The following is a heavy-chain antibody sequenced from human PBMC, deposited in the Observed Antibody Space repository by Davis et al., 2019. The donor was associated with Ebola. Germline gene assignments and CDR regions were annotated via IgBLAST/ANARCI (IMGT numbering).Heavy chain of an antibody. CDR2: ISAYNGNT. V-gene: IGHV1-18*01. Sequence: AASVKVSCKASGYTFTSYGISWVRQAPGQGLEWMGWISAYNGNTNYAQKLQGRVTMTTDTSTSTAYMELRSLRSEDTAVYYCARGGVIAAAGIIHYYGMDVWGQGTTVTVSS. CDR1: GYTFTSYG. J-gene: IGHJ6*02. D-gene: IGHD6-13*01. CDR3: ARGGVIAAAGIIHYYGMDV.